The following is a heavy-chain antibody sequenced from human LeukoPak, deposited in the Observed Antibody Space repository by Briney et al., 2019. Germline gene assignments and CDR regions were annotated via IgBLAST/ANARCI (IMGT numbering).Heavy chain of an antibody. J-gene: IGHJ5*02. Sequence: SETLSLTRAVYGGSFSGYYWSWIRQPPGKGLEWIGEINHSGSTNYNPSLKSRVTISVDTSKNQFSLKLSSVTAADTAVYYCARGVHGSGSYYNVRFSRWFDPWGQGTLVTVSS. CDR3: ARGVHGSGSYYNVRFSRWFDP. D-gene: IGHD3-10*01. V-gene: IGHV4-34*01. CDR2: INHSGST. CDR1: GGSFSGYY.